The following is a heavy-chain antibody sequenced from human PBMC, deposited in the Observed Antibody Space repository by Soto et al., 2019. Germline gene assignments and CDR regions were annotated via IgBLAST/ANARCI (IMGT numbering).Heavy chain of an antibody. J-gene: IGHJ4*02. Sequence: SETLSLTCTVSGGSISSGDYYWSWIRQPPGKGLEWIGYIYYSGSTYYNPSLKSRVTISVDTSKNQFSLKLSSVTAADTAVYYCARVLTGYYTVYWGQGTLVTVSS. V-gene: IGHV4-30-4*01. CDR2: IYYSGST. CDR1: GGSISSGDYY. D-gene: IGHD3-9*01. CDR3: ARVLTGYYTVY.